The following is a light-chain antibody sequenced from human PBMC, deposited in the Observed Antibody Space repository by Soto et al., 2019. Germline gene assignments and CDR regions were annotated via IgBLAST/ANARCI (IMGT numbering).Light chain of an antibody. Sequence: VLTLSTMILPFXPGEXVSIXXGXSXXLLYNKTYNYLEWYFQKPGQWPQVLIYLGSNRAPGVRDRFSGSGSGTDFTLTINRVEAEDVESYYCMQAVRSLTFGQGTPLETK. CDR2: LGS. CDR3: MQAVRSLT. V-gene: IGKV2-28*01. J-gene: IGKJ5*01. CDR1: XXLLYNKTYNY.